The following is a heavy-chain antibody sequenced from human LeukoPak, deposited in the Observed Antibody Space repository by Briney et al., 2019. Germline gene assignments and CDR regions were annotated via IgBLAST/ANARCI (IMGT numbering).Heavy chain of an antibody. V-gene: IGHV4-61*02. Sequence: SETLSLTCTVSGGSISSGSYYWSWIRQPAGKGLEWIGRIYTSGSTNYNPSLKSRVTISVDTSKNQFSLKLSSVTAADTAVYYCARDWGGSYCGGDCYSGWFDPWGQGTLVTVSS. CDR3: ARDWGGSYCGGDCYSGWFDP. CDR1: GGSISSGSYY. CDR2: IYTSGST. D-gene: IGHD2-21*02. J-gene: IGHJ5*02.